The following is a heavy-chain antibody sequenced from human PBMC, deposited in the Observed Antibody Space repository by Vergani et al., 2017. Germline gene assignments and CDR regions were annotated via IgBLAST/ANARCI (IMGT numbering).Heavy chain of an antibody. CDR3: ARQFFPAYDSSGYYSLGDAFDI. D-gene: IGHD3-22*01. CDR1: GYSISSGYY. J-gene: IGHJ3*02. CDR2: IYHSGST. Sequence: QVQLQESGPGLVKPSETLSLTCAVSGYSISSGYYWGWIRQPPGKGLEWIGSIYHSGSTYYNPSLKSRVTISVDTSKNQFSLKLSSVTAADTAVYYCARQFFPAYDSSGYYSLGDAFDIWGQGTMVTVSS. V-gene: IGHV4-38-2*01.